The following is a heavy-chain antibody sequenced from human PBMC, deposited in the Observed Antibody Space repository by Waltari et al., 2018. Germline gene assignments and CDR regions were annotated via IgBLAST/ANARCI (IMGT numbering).Heavy chain of an antibody. D-gene: IGHD6-13*01. CDR2: SIPLFGTA. Sequence: QVQLVQSGAEVKKPGSSVKVSCKASGGTFSSYAISWVRQAPGQGREWMGGSIPLFGTANYAQQCQGRVTITTDEATSTAYMELRSLRSEDTAVYYCARGPYSSSWYGEFDSWGQGTLVTVSS. CDR3: ARGPYSSSWYGEFDS. J-gene: IGHJ4*02. CDR1: GGTFSSYA. V-gene: IGHV1-69*05.